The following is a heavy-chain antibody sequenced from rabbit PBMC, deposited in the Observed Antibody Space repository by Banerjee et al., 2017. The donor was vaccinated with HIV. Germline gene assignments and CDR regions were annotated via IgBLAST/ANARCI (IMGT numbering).Heavy chain of an antibody. CDR1: GFSLSSNDY. J-gene: IGHJ4*01. D-gene: IGHD4-1*01. V-gene: IGHV1S40*01. Sequence: QSLEESGGGLVQPEGSLALTCTASGFSLSSNDYMCWVRQAPGKGLEWIACIYAGSSGFTYHATWAKGRFTISKTSSTTVTLQMTSLTAADTATYFCARDLAGVIGWNFGWWGPGTLVTVS. CDR3: ARDLAGVIGWNFGW. CDR2: IYAGSSGFT.